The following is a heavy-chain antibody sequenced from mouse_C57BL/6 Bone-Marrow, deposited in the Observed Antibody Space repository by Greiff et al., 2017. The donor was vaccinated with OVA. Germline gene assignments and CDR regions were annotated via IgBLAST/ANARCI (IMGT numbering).Heavy chain of an antibody. J-gene: IGHJ2*01. CDR1: GYAFSSFW. CDR2: IYPGDGDT. D-gene: IGHD1-1*01. Sequence: QVQLQQSGAELVKPGASVKISCKASGYAFSSFWMNWVKQRPGKGLEWIGQIYPGDGDTNYNGQFKGKATLTADKSSSTAYMQLSSLTSEDSAVYFCARWGTTLVADYWGQGTTLTVSS. CDR3: ARWGTTLVADY. V-gene: IGHV1-80*01.